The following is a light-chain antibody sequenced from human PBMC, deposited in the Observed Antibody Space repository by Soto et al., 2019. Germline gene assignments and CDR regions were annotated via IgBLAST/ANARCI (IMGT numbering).Light chain of an antibody. CDR2: AAS. J-gene: IGKJ3*01. CDR3: LQTYSPPFT. Sequence: DIQMTQSPSSLSASVGDRVTITCRASQTFTTYLNWYQQKPGKAPKLLIYAASSLQRGVPSRFSGSGSGTEFTLTIASLQPEDFATYYCLQTYSPPFTFRPGTKLDIK. V-gene: IGKV1-39*01. CDR1: QTFTTY.